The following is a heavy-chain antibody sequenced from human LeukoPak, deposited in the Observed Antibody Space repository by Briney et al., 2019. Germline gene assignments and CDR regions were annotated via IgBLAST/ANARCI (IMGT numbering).Heavy chain of an antibody. V-gene: IGHV3-11*01. CDR1: GFTFSDYY. D-gene: IGHD4-11*01. CDR2: ISSSGSTI. Sequence: PGGSLRLSCAASGFTFSDYYMSWIRQAPGKGLEWVSYISSSGSTIYYADSVKGRFTISRDNAKNSLYLQMNSLRAEDTAVYYCARDKADRVTRVRYFDCWGQGTLVTVSS. CDR3: ARDKADRVTRVRYFDC. J-gene: IGHJ4*02.